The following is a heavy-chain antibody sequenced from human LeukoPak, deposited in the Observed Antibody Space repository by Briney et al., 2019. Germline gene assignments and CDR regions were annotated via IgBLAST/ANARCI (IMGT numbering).Heavy chain of an antibody. D-gene: IGHD3-9*01. CDR3: AKWGDYDILTGYYDSDY. CDR2: LSGRDDST. CDR1: GSTFSNYA. V-gene: IGHV3-23*01. Sequence: GGPRSSSSAAAGSTFSNYAMSGVRQPPGRGLGWASVLSGRDDSTYYADSVKGRFTISRDNYKNTLYLQMNSLRAEDTAVYYCAKWGDYDILTGYYDSDYWGQGTLVTVSS. J-gene: IGHJ4*02.